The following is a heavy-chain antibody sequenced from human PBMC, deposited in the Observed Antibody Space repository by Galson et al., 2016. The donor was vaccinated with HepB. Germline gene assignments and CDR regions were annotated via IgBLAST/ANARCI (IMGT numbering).Heavy chain of an antibody. J-gene: IGHJ2*01. CDR1: GFSLRSNDVG. D-gene: IGHD5-24*01. V-gene: IGHV2-5*02. Sequence: PALVKPTQTLTLTCTLSGFSLRSNDVGVAWTRQAPGKALEWLTIIYWDGEKKYIPSLRGRLTITEDTSKSQVVLTLTNVDSLDTGTYYCARRPGRGDGSAFDLWGRGTLVTVSS. CDR2: IYWDGEK. CDR3: ARRPGRGDGSAFDL.